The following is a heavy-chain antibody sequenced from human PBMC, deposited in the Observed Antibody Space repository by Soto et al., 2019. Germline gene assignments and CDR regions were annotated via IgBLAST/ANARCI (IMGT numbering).Heavy chain of an antibody. J-gene: IGHJ4*02. CDR2: IYYSGST. Sequence: PSETLSLTCTVSGGSISGCDYHWSWIRQAPGKGLEWIGSIYYSGSTYYNPSLKSRVTISVDTSKNQFSLKLSSVTAADTAVYYCARHSGAYYFIHWGQGTLVTVSS. V-gene: IGHV4-39*01. CDR1: GGSISGCDYH. CDR3: ARHSGAYYFIH. D-gene: IGHD1-26*01.